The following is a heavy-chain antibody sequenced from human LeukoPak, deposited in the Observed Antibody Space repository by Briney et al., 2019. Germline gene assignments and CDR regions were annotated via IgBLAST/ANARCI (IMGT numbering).Heavy chain of an antibody. V-gene: IGHV3-7*01. J-gene: IGHJ4*02. CDR3: AREGRESSGYDY. CDR2: IKQDGSEK. CDR1: GFTVSSYW. Sequence: PGGSLRLSCAASGFTVSSYWMSWVRQAPGKGLEWVANIKQDGSEKYYVASVKGRFTISRDNANKSLYLQMNSLRAEDTAVYHCAREGRESSGYDYWGQGTLVTVSS. D-gene: IGHD3-22*01.